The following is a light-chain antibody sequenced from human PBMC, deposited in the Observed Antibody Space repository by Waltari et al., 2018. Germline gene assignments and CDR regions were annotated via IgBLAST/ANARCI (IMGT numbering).Light chain of an antibody. CDR2: QDS. CDR1: KLGDKY. Sequence: SYEVTQPPSVSVSPGQTASITCSGDKLGDKYAFWYQQKPGQSPVLVIYQDSKRPSGIPGRFSGSNSGNTATLTISGTQAMDEADYYCQAWDSSDVVFGGGTKLTVL. CDR3: QAWDSSDVV. J-gene: IGLJ2*01. V-gene: IGLV3-1*01.